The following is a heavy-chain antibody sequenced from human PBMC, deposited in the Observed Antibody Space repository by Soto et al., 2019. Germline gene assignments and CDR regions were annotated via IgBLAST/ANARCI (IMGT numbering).Heavy chain of an antibody. J-gene: IGHJ4*02. V-gene: IGHV1-3*01. Sequence: QVQLVQSGAEVKKPGASVKVSCKASGYTFTSYAMHWVRQAPGQRLEWMGWINAGNGNTKYSQKFQGRVTITRDTSASTAYMELSSLRSEDTAVYYCARALRGREYYFDYWGQGTLVTVSS. CDR3: ARALRGREYYFDY. CDR1: GYTFTSYA. CDR2: INAGNGNT. D-gene: IGHD2-15*01.